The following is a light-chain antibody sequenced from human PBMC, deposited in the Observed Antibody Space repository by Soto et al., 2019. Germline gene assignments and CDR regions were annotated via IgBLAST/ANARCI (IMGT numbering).Light chain of an antibody. CDR2: GAS. J-gene: IGKJ2*01. CDR3: QQYNNWPPYT. CDR1: QSVSSN. V-gene: IGKV3-15*01. Sequence: EIVMTQSPATLSVSPGERATLSCRASQSVSSNLAWYQQKPGQAPRLLIYGASTRATGIPARFSGSRSGTAFPLTINRLQSEDFAVYYCQQYNNWPPYTFGQGTKLEIK.